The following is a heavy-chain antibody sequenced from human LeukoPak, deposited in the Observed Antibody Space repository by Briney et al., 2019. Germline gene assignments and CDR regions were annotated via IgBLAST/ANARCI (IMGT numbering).Heavy chain of an antibody. Sequence: GGSLRLSCAASGFTFSSYSMNWVRQAPGKGLEWVSYISSSSSTTYYADSVKGRFTISRDNAKNSLYLQMNSLRAEGTAVYYCARDIEWEPRAFDYWGQGTLVTVSS. J-gene: IGHJ4*02. V-gene: IGHV3-48*01. CDR2: ISSSSSTT. CDR1: GFTFSSYS. D-gene: IGHD1-26*01. CDR3: ARDIEWEPRAFDY.